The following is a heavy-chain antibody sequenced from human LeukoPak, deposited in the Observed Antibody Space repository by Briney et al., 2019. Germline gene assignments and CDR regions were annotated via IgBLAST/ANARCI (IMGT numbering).Heavy chain of an antibody. J-gene: IGHJ4*02. V-gene: IGHV5-51*01. CDR2: IYPGDSDT. Sequence: GESLKISCKGSGYSFTSYWIGWVRQMPGKGLEWIGIIYPGDSDTRYSPSFQGPVTISADKSISTAYLQWSSLKASDTAMYYCARLSGYDFWSGYYGIDYWGQGTLVTVSS. CDR3: ARLSGYDFWSGYYGIDY. D-gene: IGHD3-3*01. CDR1: GYSFTSYW.